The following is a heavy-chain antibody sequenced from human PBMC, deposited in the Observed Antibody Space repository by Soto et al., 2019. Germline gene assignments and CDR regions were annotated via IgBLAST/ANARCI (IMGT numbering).Heavy chain of an antibody. D-gene: IGHD3-22*01. V-gene: IGHV1-69*01. CDR1: GGTFSTYD. CDR2: IIPIVGTA. Sequence: QVQLVQSGAEVKKPGSSEKVSCKASGGTFSTYDINWVRQAPGQGLEWMGVIIPIVGTANYAQKFQDRLTITADEFTNTSHMELSSLRSEDTAVYYCARVGAYDYESTGYSAAFDIWGQGTMVTVSS. J-gene: IGHJ3*02. CDR3: ARVGAYDYESTGYSAAFDI.